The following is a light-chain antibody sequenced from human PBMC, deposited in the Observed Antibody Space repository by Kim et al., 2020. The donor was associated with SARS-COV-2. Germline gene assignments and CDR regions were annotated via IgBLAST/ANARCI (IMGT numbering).Light chain of an antibody. CDR1: QTIGSN. CDR3: QHYYKRPYT. J-gene: IGKJ2*01. Sequence: EILMTQSPATLSVSPGEGATLSCRASQTIGSNLAWLQQKPGQAPRLLIYAVSTRATGVPARFSGSGSGTEFTLTISSLQSEDFAVYYCQHYYKRPYTFGLGTKVDIK. V-gene: IGKV3-15*01. CDR2: AVS.